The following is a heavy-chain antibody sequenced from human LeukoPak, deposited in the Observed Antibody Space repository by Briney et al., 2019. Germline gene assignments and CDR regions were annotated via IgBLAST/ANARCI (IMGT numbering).Heavy chain of an antibody. CDR1: GGSISSNSYY. V-gene: IGHV4-39*07. J-gene: IGHJ4*02. CDR3: ARAMSIAARLQTIFDY. CDR2: FYYSGNT. Sequence: SETLSLTCSVSGGSISSNSYYWGWIRQPPGKGLEWIGSFYYSGNTYYNPSLKSRVTISLDMSKSQFSLKLSSVTAAATAVYYCARAMSIAARLQTIFDYWGQGTLVTVSS. D-gene: IGHD6-6*01.